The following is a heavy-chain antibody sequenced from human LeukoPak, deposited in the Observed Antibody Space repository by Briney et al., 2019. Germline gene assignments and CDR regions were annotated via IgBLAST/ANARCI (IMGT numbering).Heavy chain of an antibody. J-gene: IGHJ3*02. Sequence: GASVKVSCKASGGTFSSYAISWVRQAPGQGLEWMGRIIPILGIANYAQKFQGRVTITADKSTSTAYMELSSLRSEDTAVYYCARGSSSWDDAFDIWGQGTMVTVSS. CDR3: ARGSSSWDDAFDI. CDR2: IIPILGIA. V-gene: IGHV1-69*04. CDR1: GGTFSSYA. D-gene: IGHD2-2*01.